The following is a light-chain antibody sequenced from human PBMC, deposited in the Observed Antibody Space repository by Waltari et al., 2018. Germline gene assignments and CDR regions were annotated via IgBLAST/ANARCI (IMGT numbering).Light chain of an antibody. CDR3: CSYAGTYTWV. J-gene: IGLJ3*02. Sequence: QSALTQPRSVSGSPGQSVTISCTGTSSDVGSYDYVSWYQQHPGKAPKLIISDVTKRPSGVPDRFASSKSGNTASLTISGLQAEDEADYYCCSYAGTYTWVFGGGTKLTVL. V-gene: IGLV2-11*01. CDR1: SSDVGSYDY. CDR2: DVT.